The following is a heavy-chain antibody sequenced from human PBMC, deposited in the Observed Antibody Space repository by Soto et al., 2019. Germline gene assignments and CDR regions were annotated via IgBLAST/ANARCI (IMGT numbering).Heavy chain of an antibody. CDR1: GFTFKSYW. D-gene: IGHD3-22*01. Sequence: DLEESGGGLVQPGGSLRLSCAASGFTFKSYWMAWVRQAPGKGLEWVANMKEDGGEINYVESVRGRFTISRDNAENSLHLQMSSLRAEDTAVYHCVRDRGYSTYDNWGQGTLVTVSS. CDR2: MKEDGGEI. CDR3: VRDRGYSTYDN. J-gene: IGHJ4*02. V-gene: IGHV3-7*01.